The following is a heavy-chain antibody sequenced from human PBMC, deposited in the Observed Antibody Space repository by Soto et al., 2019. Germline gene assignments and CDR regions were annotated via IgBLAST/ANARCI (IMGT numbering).Heavy chain of an antibody. CDR3: ARGHYDILTGYSPPDY. Sequence: GGSLRLSCAASGFTVSSNYMSWVRQAPGKGLEWVSVIYSGGSTYYADSVKGRFTISRDNSKNTLYPQMNSLRAEDTAVYYCARGHYDILTGYSPPDYWGQGTLVTVSS. V-gene: IGHV3-53*01. J-gene: IGHJ4*02. D-gene: IGHD3-9*01. CDR1: GFTVSSNY. CDR2: IYSGGST.